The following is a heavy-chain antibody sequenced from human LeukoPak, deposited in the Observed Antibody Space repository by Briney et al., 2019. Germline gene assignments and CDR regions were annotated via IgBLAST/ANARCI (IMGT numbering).Heavy chain of an antibody. J-gene: IGHJ3*02. CDR1: GFTFSSYA. CDR2: VSGSGGST. V-gene: IGHV3-23*01. D-gene: IGHD5-18*01. CDR3: AKDQIQDTAMVTLGAFDI. Sequence: GGSLRLSCAASGFTFSSYAMSWVRQAPGKGLEWVSAVSGSGGSTYYADSVKGRFTISRDNSKNTLNLQMNSLRAEDTAVYYCAKDQIQDTAMVTLGAFDIWGQGTMVTVSS.